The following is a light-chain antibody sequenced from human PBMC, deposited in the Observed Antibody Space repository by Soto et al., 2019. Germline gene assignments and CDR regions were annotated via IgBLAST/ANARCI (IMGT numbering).Light chain of an antibody. V-gene: IGKV3-15*01. J-gene: IGKJ3*01. Sequence: DIVMTHSPATLSVSPLERATLSCRSSHTISSNLAWYQQKPGQNPRLLIYGASTRAAGIPARFSGSGSGTDFTLNITRLQSEDFAVYYCQQYNKWHPLNFGTGNXVELK. CDR3: QQYNKWHPLN. CDR1: HTISSN. CDR2: GAS.